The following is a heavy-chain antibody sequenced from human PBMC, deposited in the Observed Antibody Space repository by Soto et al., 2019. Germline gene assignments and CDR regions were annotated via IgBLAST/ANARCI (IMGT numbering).Heavy chain of an antibody. CDR2: IIPILGIA. Sequence: QVQLVQSGAEVKKPGSSVKVSCKASGGTFSSYTISWVRQAPGQGLEWMGRIIPILGIANYAQKFQGRVTITAVKSTSTAYMELSSLRSEDTAVYYCAREGDGDYVGWFDPWGQGTLVTVSS. V-gene: IGHV1-69*08. J-gene: IGHJ5*02. CDR3: AREGDGDYVGWFDP. CDR1: GGTFSSYT. D-gene: IGHD4-17*01.